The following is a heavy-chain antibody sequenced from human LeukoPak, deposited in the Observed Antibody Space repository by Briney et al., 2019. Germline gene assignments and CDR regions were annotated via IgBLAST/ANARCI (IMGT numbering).Heavy chain of an antibody. D-gene: IGHD3-22*01. J-gene: IGHJ4*02. CDR3: ARQFRDSSGYYSYYFDY. V-gene: IGHV5-51*01. Sequence: AGESLKISCKGSEYSFATYWIGWVRQMPGRGLEWMGIIYPGDSDTRYSPSFQGQVTISADKSISTAYLQWSSLKASDTAMYYCARQFRDSSGYYSYYFDYWGQGTLVTVSS. CDR1: EYSFATYW. CDR2: IYPGDSDT.